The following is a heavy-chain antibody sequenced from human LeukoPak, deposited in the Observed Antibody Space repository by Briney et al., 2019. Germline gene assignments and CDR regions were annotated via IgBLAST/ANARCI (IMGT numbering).Heavy chain of an antibody. D-gene: IGHD6-13*01. CDR1: GFTFSSYW. J-gene: IGHJ3*02. CDR2: IKQDGSEK. CDR3: AXAPGRSSWYGEGXDAXDX. V-gene: IGHV3-7*01. Sequence: GGSLRLSCAASGFTFSSYWMSWVRQAPGKGLEWVANIKQDGSEKYYVDSVKGRFTISRDNAKNSLYLQMNSLRAEDTAVYYCAXAPGRSSWYGEGXDAXDXXGQGXXVTV.